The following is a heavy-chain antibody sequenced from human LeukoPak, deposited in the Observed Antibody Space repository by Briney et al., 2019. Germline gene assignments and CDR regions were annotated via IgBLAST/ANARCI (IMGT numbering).Heavy chain of an antibody. V-gene: IGHV1-46*01. CDR1: GYTFTSYY. Sequence: ASVKVSCKASGYTFTSYYMHWVRQAPGQGLVWMGIINPSGGSTSYAQKFQGRVTMTRDTSTSTVYMELSSLRSEDTAVYYCARADPLYIVLMVYATHLDYWGQGTLVTVSS. D-gene: IGHD2-8*01. CDR2: INPSGGST. J-gene: IGHJ4*02. CDR3: ARADPLYIVLMVYATHLDY.